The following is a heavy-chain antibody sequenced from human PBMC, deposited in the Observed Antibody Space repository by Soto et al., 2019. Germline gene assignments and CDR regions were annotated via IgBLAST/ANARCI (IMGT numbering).Heavy chain of an antibody. CDR3: ATVGWLVLHDAFDI. J-gene: IGHJ3*02. V-gene: IGHV1-69*12. D-gene: IGHD6-19*01. CDR2: IIPIFGTA. Sequence: QVQLVQSGAEVKKPGSSVKVSCKASGGTFSSYAISWVRQAPGQGLEWMGGIIPIFGTANYAQKFQGRVTITADESTSTAYMELSSMRSEDTAVYYCATVGWLVLHDAFDIWGQGTMVTVSS. CDR1: GGTFSSYA.